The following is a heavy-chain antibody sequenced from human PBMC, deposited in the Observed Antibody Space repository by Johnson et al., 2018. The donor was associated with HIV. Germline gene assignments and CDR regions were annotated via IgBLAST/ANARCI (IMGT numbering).Heavy chain of an antibody. V-gene: IGHV3-9*01. CDR2: ISWNSGSI. CDR1: GFTFDDYA. Sequence: VQLVESGGGLVQPGRSLRLSCAASGFTFDDYAMHWVRQAPGKGLEWVSGISWNSGSIGYADSVKGRFTISRDNAKNSLYLQMNSLRAEDTAVYYCARRRRDGDAFDIWGQGTMVTVSS. D-gene: IGHD5-24*01. J-gene: IGHJ3*02. CDR3: ARRRRDGDAFDI.